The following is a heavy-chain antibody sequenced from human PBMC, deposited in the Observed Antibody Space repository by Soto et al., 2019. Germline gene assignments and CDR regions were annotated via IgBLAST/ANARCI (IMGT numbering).Heavy chain of an antibody. D-gene: IGHD2-15*01. CDR3: ARSYCSGGTCFHDWFDP. Sequence: QVQLAQSGAEVKKPGSSVKVSCKASGGTFSSYTINWVRQAPGQGLEWMGRINPILGTANYAQKFQGRVTLTADESTSTAYMELSSLRSEDTAVYYCARSYCSGGTCFHDWFDPWGQGTLVTVSS. J-gene: IGHJ5*02. CDR2: INPILGTA. CDR1: GGTFSSYT. V-gene: IGHV1-69*01.